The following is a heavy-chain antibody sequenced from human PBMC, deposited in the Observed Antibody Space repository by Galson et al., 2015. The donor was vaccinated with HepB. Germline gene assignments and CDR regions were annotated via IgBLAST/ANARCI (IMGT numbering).Heavy chain of an antibody. J-gene: IGHJ1*01. V-gene: IGHV1-69*13. CDR2: IIPIFGTA. Sequence: SVKVSCKASGGTFSSYAISWVRQAPGQGLEWMGGIIPIFGTANYAQKFQGRVTITADESTSTAYMELSSLRSEDTAVYYCACPGIAAAGTFAEYFQHWGQGTLVTVSS. D-gene: IGHD6-13*01. CDR3: ACPGIAAAGTFAEYFQH. CDR1: GGTFSSYA.